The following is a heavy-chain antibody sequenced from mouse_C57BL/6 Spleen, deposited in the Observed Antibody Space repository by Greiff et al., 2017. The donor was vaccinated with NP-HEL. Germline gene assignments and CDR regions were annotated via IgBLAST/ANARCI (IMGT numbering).Heavy chain of an antibody. CDR2: IYPGDGDT. CDR1: GYAFSSSW. D-gene: IGHD3-2*02. Sequence: QVQLQQSGPELVKPGASVKISCKASGYAFSSSWMNWVKQRPGKGLEWIGRIYPGDGDTNYNGKFKGKATLTADKSSSTAYMQLSSLTSEDSAVYFCARLTAQATAYWGQGTLVTVSA. V-gene: IGHV1-82*01. CDR3: ARLTAQATAY. J-gene: IGHJ3*01.